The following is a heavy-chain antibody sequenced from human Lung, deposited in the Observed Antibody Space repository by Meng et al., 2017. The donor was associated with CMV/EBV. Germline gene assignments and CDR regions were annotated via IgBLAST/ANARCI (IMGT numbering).Heavy chain of an antibody. CDR3: AKSVAYYDSSGHFSGYYFAS. J-gene: IGHJ4*02. CDR2: IRGSGDTT. Sequence: GGSXRLXCAASGFAFSDYAMSWVRQAAGKGLEWVSGIRGSGDTTYYADSVRGRFTISRDSCKNTLYVQMNSLRDEDTAVYYCAKSVAYYDSSGHFSGYYFASWXQGNXVTVSS. D-gene: IGHD3-22*01. V-gene: IGHV3-23*01. CDR1: GFAFSDYA.